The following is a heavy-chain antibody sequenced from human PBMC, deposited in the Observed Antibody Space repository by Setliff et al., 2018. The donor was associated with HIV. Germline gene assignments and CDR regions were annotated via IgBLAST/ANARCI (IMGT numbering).Heavy chain of an antibody. D-gene: IGHD2-8*02. J-gene: IGHJ6*03. V-gene: IGHV4-4*07. CDR3: ARVSSTYWYSIFRNYYYHMDV. CDR2: IYISGST. CDR1: GGSISSYY. Sequence: SETLSLTCTVSGGSISSYYWSWIRQPAGKGLEWIGHIYISGSTNHNPSFNSRVTMSVDTSKNQFSLKLSSVTAADTAVYYCARVSSTYWYSIFRNYYYHMDVWGKGTTVTVSS.